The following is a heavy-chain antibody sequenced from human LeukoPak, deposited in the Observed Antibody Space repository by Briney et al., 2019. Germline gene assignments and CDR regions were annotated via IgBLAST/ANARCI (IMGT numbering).Heavy chain of an antibody. D-gene: IGHD3-16*02. CDR3: ARYDVWGSYRAFDY. CDR1: GYSISSDYY. J-gene: IGHJ4*02. V-gene: IGHV4-38-2*02. Sequence: SETLSLTCTVSGYSISSDYYWGWIRQPPGKGLEWIGTIYHSGSTYYNPSLKSRVTISVDTSKNQFSLKLSSVTAADTAVYYCARYDVWGSYRAFDYWGQGTLVTVSS. CDR2: IYHSGST.